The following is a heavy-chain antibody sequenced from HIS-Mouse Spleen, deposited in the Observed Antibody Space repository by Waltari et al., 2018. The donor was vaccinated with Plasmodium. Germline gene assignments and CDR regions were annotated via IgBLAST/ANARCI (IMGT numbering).Heavy chain of an antibody. V-gene: IGHV3-30*18. CDR3: AKEVLGYYDFWSRPDY. CDR2: ISYDGSNK. J-gene: IGHJ4*02. D-gene: IGHD3-3*01. CDR1: GFTFRSSG. Sequence: QVQLVESGGGVVQPGRSLRLSCAASGFTFRSSGMHWVRQAPGKWLEWVSVISYDGSNKYYAYSVKGRFTISRDNSKNTLYLQMNSLRAEDTAVYYCAKEVLGYYDFWSRPDYWGQGTLVTVSS.